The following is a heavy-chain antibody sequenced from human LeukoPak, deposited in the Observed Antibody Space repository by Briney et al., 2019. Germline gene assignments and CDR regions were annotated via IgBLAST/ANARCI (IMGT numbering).Heavy chain of an antibody. Sequence: ASVKVSCKASGGTFSSYAISWVRQAPGQGLEWMGGIIPIFGTANYAQKFQGRVTITADESTSTAYMELSSLKSEDTAVYYCARRPFKYYDILTGSYRSEFDYWGQGTLVTVSS. CDR2: IIPIFGTA. CDR1: GGTFSSYA. D-gene: IGHD3-9*01. CDR3: ARRPFKYYDILTGSYRSEFDY. J-gene: IGHJ4*02. V-gene: IGHV1-69*13.